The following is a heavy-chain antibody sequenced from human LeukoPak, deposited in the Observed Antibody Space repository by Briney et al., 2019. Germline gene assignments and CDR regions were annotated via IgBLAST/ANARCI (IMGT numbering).Heavy chain of an antibody. Sequence: ASVKVSCKASGYTFTGYYIHWVRQAPGQGLEWVGWMNPNSGDTNYARSFQGRVTITRDTSISTAYMELSRLRFDDTAVYYCAKDPFDQMLPENWFDPWGQGTLVTVSS. V-gene: IGHV1-2*02. CDR1: GYTFTGYY. J-gene: IGHJ5*02. D-gene: IGHD2-2*01. CDR2: MNPNSGDT. CDR3: AKDPFDQMLPENWFDP.